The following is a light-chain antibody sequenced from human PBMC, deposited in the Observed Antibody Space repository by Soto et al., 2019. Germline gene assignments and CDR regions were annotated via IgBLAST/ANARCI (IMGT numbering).Light chain of an antibody. V-gene: IGKV1-5*03. CDR1: QSMSRW. J-gene: IGKJ1*01. Sequence: DIQMTQSPSTLSASVGDRVTITCRASQSMSRWLAWYQEKPGKAPNLLIQKASTLETVVPSRFSGRGAGTEFTLTIRNLKPDDFATYYCQQHNSHPWTVGQGTKVDI. CDR3: QQHNSHPWT. CDR2: KAS.